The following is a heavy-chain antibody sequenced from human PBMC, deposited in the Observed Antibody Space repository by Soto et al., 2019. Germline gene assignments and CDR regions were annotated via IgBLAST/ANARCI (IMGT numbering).Heavy chain of an antibody. J-gene: IGHJ6*03. CDR3: AKGSTVSVTYMDV. CDR1: GFTIISHA. D-gene: IGHD4-17*01. Sequence: EVQVLESGGGLVQPGGSLRLSCAASGFTIISHAMSWVRQAPGKGLEWVSAMSGSGGSTYYADSVKGRFTISRDESKNTLYLQINSLRAEDTAVYHCAKGSTVSVTYMDVWGKGTTVTVSS. CDR2: MSGSGGST. V-gene: IGHV3-23*01.